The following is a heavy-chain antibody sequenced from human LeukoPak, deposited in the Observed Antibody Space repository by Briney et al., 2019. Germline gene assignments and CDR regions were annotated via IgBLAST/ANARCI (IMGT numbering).Heavy chain of an antibody. CDR3: TRGGELMNF. Sequence: SETLSLTCAVSGGSISSSNWWSWVRQPPGKGLEWIGEIYHSGSTNYNPSLKSRVTISIDASRNQFSLRLSSVTAADTAVYYCTRGGELMNFWGQGTLVTVSS. V-gene: IGHV4-4*02. CDR2: IYHSGST. J-gene: IGHJ4*02. CDR1: GGSISSSNW. D-gene: IGHD1-26*01.